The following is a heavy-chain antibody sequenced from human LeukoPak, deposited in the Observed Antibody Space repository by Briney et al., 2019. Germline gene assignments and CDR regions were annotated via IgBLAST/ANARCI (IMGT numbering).Heavy chain of an antibody. J-gene: IGHJ4*02. CDR1: GYTFTSYG. CDR3: ARGSPYSGSYPGGY. V-gene: IGHV1-18*01. CDR2: ISAYNGNT. Sequence: ASVKVSCKASGYTFTSYGISWVRQAPGQGLEWMGWISAYNGNTNYAQKLQGRVTMTTDTPTSTAYMELRSLRSDDTAVYYCARGSPYSGSYPGGYWGQGTLVTVSS. D-gene: IGHD1-26*01.